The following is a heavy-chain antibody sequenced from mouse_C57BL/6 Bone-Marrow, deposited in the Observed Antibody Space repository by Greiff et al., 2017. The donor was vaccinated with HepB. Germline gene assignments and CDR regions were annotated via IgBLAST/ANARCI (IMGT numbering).Heavy chain of an antibody. CDR2: IYPGSGST. CDR3: ARRGDGSSYDYAMDY. D-gene: IGHD1-1*01. V-gene: IGHV1-55*01. Sequence: QVQLQHPGAELVKPGASVKMSCKASGYTFTSYWITWVKQRPGQGLEWIGDIYPGSGSTNYNEKFKSKATLTVDTSSSTAYMQLSSLTSEDSAVYYCARRGDGSSYDYAMDYWGQGTSVTVSS. J-gene: IGHJ4*01. CDR1: GYTFTSYW.